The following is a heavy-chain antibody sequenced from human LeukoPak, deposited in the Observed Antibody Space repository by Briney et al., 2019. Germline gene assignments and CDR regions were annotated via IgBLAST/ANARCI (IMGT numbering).Heavy chain of an antibody. J-gene: IGHJ4*02. Sequence: GASVKVSCEASGYTFTSYYMHWVRQAPGQGLEWMGIISPSGGSTTHAQKFRGRLTMTRDMSTSTVYMELSSLRSEDTAVYYCARGRGSGTYYLDYWGQGTLVTVSS. CDR3: ARGRGSGTYYLDY. CDR1: GYTFTSYY. D-gene: IGHD3-10*01. CDR2: ISPSGGST. V-gene: IGHV1-46*01.